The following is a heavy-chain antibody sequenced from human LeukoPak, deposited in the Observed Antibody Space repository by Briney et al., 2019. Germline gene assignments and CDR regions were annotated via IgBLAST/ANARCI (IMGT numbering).Heavy chain of an antibody. J-gene: IGHJ4*02. V-gene: IGHV1-8*01. CDR2: MNPNSGNT. CDR3: ARGLRGEILQTGY. CDR1: GYTFTSYD. Sequence: GASVKVSCKASGYTFTSYDINWVRQAPGQGLEWMAWMNPNSGNTGYVQKFRGRLTMTRDTSIGTAYMELSSLRSEDTAVYYCARGLRGEILQTGYWGQGTLVTVSS. D-gene: IGHD1-26*01.